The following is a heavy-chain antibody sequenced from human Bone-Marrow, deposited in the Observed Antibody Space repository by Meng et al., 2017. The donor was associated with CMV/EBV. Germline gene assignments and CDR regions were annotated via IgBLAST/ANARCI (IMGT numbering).Heavy chain of an antibody. CDR3: ARVVPDYDSSGYGDY. V-gene: IGHV3-48*03. CDR2: ISSSGSTI. Sequence: GGSLRLSCAASGFTFSSYEMNWVRQAPGKGLEWVSYISSSGSTIYYADSVKGRFTISRDTAKHSLYLQMNSLRAEDTAVYYCARVVPDYDSSGYGDYWGQGTLVTVSS. J-gene: IGHJ4*02. CDR1: GFTFSSYE. D-gene: IGHD3-22*01.